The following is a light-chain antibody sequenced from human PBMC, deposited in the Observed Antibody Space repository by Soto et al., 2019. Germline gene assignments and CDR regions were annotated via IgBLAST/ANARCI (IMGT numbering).Light chain of an antibody. J-gene: IGKJ1*01. CDR3: LQDYDYPRT. Sequence: ATQMTQSPSSLSASVGDRVTIACRASQGIRTELGWYQQKAGEAPKLLIYAASTLQSGVPPRFSGSGSGTDFTLTISSLQPEDFATYYCLQDYDYPRTFGPGTKVEMK. CDR1: QGIRTE. V-gene: IGKV1-6*01. CDR2: AAS.